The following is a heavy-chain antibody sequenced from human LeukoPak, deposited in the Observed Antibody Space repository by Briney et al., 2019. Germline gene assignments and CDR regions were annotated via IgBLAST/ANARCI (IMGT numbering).Heavy chain of an antibody. CDR3: ARDGDNGWDFDC. V-gene: IGHV3-48*03. Sequence: GGSLRLSCAASGFNFNKYEMNWVRQAPGKGLEWISYINGRGATIENAGSVRGRFTISRDNAKNSLFLQMNSLRAEDTAVYYCARDGDNGWDFDCWGQGTLVTVSS. CDR1: GFNFNKYE. CDR2: INGRGATI. J-gene: IGHJ4*02. D-gene: IGHD6-19*01.